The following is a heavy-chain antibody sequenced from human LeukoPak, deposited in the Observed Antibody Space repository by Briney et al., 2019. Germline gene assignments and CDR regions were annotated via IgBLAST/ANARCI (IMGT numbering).Heavy chain of an antibody. J-gene: IGHJ4*02. CDR2: INPNTGGT. D-gene: IGHD5-12*01. CDR3: ARAYSGYDLDY. V-gene: IGHV1-2*02. CDR1: GYTFTGYY. Sequence: ASVKVSCKASGYTFTGYYLRWVRQAPGQGLEWMGWINPNTGGTNYAQKFQGRVTMTRDTSISTAYMELSRLTSDDTAVYYCARAYSGYDLDYWGQGTLVTVSS.